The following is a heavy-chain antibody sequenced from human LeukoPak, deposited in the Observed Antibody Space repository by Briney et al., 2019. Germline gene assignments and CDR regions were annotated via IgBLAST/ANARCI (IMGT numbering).Heavy chain of an antibody. D-gene: IGHD2-2*01. CDR3: ARGRGYCSSTSCVDYMDV. Sequence: PSETLSLTCTVSGGSISSYYWNWIRQPPGKGLEWIGYIYYSGSTYYNPSLKSRVTISVDTSKNQFSLKLSSVTAADTAVYYCARGRGYCSSTSCVDYMDVWGKGTTVTVSS. CDR2: IYYSGST. CDR1: GGSISSYY. J-gene: IGHJ6*03. V-gene: IGHV4-59*08.